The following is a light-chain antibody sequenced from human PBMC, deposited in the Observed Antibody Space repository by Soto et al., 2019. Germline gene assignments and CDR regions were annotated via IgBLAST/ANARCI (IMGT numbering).Light chain of an antibody. CDR3: ELYNSYLCR. CDR1: QSIGRW. J-gene: IGKJ3*01. V-gene: IGKV1-5*01. Sequence: MTKSRSTLSATERDTVTVTCRASQSIGRWLAWYQQKPGKAPKLLIFDASTLENGVPARFSGSRSGPEFSLTISILQPDDFATYNCELYNSYLCRFGHRTIVDI. CDR2: DAS.